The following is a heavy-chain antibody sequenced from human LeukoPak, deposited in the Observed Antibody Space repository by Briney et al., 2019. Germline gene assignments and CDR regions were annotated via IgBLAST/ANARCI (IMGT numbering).Heavy chain of an antibody. Sequence: GGSLRLSGAASGFTFSSYAMHWVRQAPGKGLEWVAVISYDGSNKYYADSVKGRFTISRDNSKNTLYLQMNSLRAEDTAVYYCARGNYYGSGSYQPPFDYWGQGTLVTVSS. J-gene: IGHJ4*02. CDR2: ISYDGSNK. V-gene: IGHV3-30*04. CDR1: GFTFSSYA. CDR3: ARGNYYGSGSYQPPFDY. D-gene: IGHD3-10*01.